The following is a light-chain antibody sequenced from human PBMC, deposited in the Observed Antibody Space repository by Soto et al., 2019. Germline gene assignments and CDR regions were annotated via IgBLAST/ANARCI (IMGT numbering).Light chain of an antibody. V-gene: IGLV2-11*01. CDR3: CSYAGSLDV. CDR2: DVS. Sequence: QSALTQPRSVSGSPGQSVTISCTGTSSDVGGYNYVSWYQQHPGKAPKLMIYDVSKRPSGVPDRFSGSKSDNTASLTISGLQAEDEADYYCCSYAGSLDVFGTGTKVTVL. CDR1: SSDVGGYNY. J-gene: IGLJ1*01.